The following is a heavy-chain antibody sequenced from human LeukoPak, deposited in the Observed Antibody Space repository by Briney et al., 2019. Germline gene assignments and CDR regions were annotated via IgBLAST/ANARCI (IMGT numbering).Heavy chain of an antibody. CDR1: GFTFSNAW. V-gene: IGHV3-23*01. J-gene: IGHJ4*02. Sequence: GGSLRLSCAASGFTFSNAWMSWVRQAPGKGLEWVSAISGSGGSTYYADSVKGRFTISRDNSRNTVYLQMNSLRAEDTAVYYCGNDLGLIQLNLGRGQGTLVTVSS. CDR2: ISGSGGST. D-gene: IGHD3-22*01. CDR3: GNDLGLIQLNLG.